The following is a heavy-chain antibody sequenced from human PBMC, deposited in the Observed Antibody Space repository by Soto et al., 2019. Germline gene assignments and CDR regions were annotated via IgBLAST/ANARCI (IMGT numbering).Heavy chain of an antibody. D-gene: IGHD2-2*01. CDR1: GFTFSSYG. J-gene: IGHJ6*02. CDR3: AKDRWGYCSSTSCYSFYYGMDV. V-gene: IGHV3-30*18. Sequence: GGSLRLSCAASGFTFSSYGMHWVRQAPGKGLEWVAVISYDGSNKYYADSVKGRFTISRDNSKNTLYLQMNSLRAEDTAVYYCAKDRWGYCSSTSCYSFYYGMDVWGQGTTVTVSS. CDR2: ISYDGSNK.